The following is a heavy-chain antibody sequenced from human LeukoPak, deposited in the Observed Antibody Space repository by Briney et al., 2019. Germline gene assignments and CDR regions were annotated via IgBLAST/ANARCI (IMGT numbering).Heavy chain of an antibody. J-gene: IGHJ3*01. CDR2: ISSSGSTI. V-gene: IGHV3-48*03. CDR3: ARTFDS. Sequence: GGSLRLSCAGSGLIFINYEMNWVRQAPGKGLEWVSYISSSGSTIYYADAVKGRFTFSIDNAKNSLYLQMNSLRAEDTAVYYCARTFDSSGQGTMVTVSS. CDR1: GLIFINYE.